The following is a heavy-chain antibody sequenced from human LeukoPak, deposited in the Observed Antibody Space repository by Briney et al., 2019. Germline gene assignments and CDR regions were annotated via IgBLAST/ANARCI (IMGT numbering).Heavy chain of an antibody. J-gene: IGHJ5*02. V-gene: IGHV3-11*04. CDR1: GFTFSDYY. CDR2: ISSGDSTI. D-gene: IGHD6-13*01. Sequence: PGGSLRLSCTASGFTFSDYYMSWIRRAPGKGLEWVSYISSGDSTIYYAASVKGRFTMSRDNDKNSLYLQMNSLRAEDTAVYYCARDAAGYDPWGQGTLVTVSS. CDR3: ARDAAGYDP.